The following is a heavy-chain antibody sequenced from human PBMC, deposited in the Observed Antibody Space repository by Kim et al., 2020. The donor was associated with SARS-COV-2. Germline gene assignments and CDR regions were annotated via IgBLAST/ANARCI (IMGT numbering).Heavy chain of an antibody. CDR1: GFTFSSYA. Sequence: GGSLRLSCAASGFTFSSYAMSWVRQAPGKGLEWVSAISGSGGSTYYADSVKGRFTISRDNSKNTLYLQMNSLRAEDTAVYYCAKALIVVVPAAMRLAASRDDYWGQGTLVTVSS. V-gene: IGHV3-23*01. CDR2: ISGSGGST. CDR3: AKALIVVVPAAMRLAASRDDY. D-gene: IGHD2-2*01. J-gene: IGHJ4*02.